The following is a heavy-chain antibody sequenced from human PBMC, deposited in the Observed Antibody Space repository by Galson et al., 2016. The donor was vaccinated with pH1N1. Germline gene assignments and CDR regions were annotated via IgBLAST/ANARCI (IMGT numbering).Heavy chain of an antibody. CDR3: ASGVAAASRFDL. CDR2: VFHRGTT. CDR1: GGSMRSSDHY. Sequence: TLSLTCNVSGGSMRSSDHYWAWIRQPPGKGLEWIGSVFHRGTTYCNLSLKSRVTISIDTSNKRFSLKVTSVRATDTAVYYCASGVAAASRFDLWGQGSLVAVSS. V-gene: IGHV4-39*01. D-gene: IGHD6-13*01. J-gene: IGHJ5*02.